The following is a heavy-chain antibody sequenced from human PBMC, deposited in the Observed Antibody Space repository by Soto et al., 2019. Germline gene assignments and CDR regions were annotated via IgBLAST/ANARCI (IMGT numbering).Heavy chain of an antibody. CDR1: GGSVTNSSYY. J-gene: IGHJ4*02. V-gene: IGHV4-39*01. CDR2: VYYRGRS. CDR3: VSQRTTVPIQAYFDY. Sequence: KPSETLSLTCTVSGGSVTNSSYYWGWIRQSPGKGLEWIGSVYYRGRSYSKSSVKSRVTISVDTSKNRFSLSLNSVTASDTAVYFCVSQRTTVPIQAYFDYWGPGALVTVSS. D-gene: IGHD4-17*01.